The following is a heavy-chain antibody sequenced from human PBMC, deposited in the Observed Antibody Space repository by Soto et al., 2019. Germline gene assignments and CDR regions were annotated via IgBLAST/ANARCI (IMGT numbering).Heavy chain of an antibody. CDR2: ISSSSSYI. J-gene: IGHJ6*02. CDR1: GFTFSSYS. V-gene: IGHV3-21*01. CDR3: ASLPGGPTNGYDYYYYGMDV. D-gene: IGHD2-8*01. Sequence: GGSLRLSCAASGFTFSSYSMNWVRQAPGKGLEWVSSISSSSSYIYYADSVKGRFTISRDNAKNSLYLQMNSLRAEDTAVYYCASLPGGPTNGYDYYYYGMDVWGQGTTVTVSS.